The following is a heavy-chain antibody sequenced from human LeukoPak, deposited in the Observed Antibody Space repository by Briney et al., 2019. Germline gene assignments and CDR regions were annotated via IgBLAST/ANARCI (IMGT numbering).Heavy chain of an antibody. Sequence: ASVKVSCKASGGTFTSYDINWVRQATGQGLEWMGWMNPNSGNTGYAQKFQGRVTITRNTSISTAYMELSSLRSEDTAVYYCARGKSEGRYYDFWSGYLGPYYYYYMDVWGKGTTVTVSS. CDR3: ARGKSEGRYYDFWSGYLGPYYYYYMDV. J-gene: IGHJ6*03. CDR2: MNPNSGNT. V-gene: IGHV1-8*03. D-gene: IGHD3-3*01. CDR1: GGTFTSYD.